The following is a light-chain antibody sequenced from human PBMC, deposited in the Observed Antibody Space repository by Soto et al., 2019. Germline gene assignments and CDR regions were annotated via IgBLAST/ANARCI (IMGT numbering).Light chain of an antibody. V-gene: IGKV3-20*01. CDR2: GAS. CDR1: HSVGSSH. Sequence: EIVLTQSPGTLSLSPGERATLSCRASHSVGSSHLAWYQQKPGQAPRLLIYGASSRATGVPDRFSGSGAGTEFTLTISRLEREDSAVYYCQQYVGWTFGQGTKVEIK. J-gene: IGKJ1*01. CDR3: QQYVGWT.